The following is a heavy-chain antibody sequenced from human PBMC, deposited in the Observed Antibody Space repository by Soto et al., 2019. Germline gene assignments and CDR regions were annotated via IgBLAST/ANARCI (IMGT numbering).Heavy chain of an antibody. Sequence: GGSLRLSCAASGFTFSSYSMTWVRQAPGKGLEWVSSISSGGTYIFYAASVKGRFTISTDNAKNSLSLQMNSLRDEDTAVYYCARGGPYFYYMAVWGKGTTVTVSS. CDR3: ARGGPYFYYMAV. CDR1: GFTFSSYS. CDR2: ISSGGTYI. J-gene: IGHJ6*03. V-gene: IGHV3-21*01.